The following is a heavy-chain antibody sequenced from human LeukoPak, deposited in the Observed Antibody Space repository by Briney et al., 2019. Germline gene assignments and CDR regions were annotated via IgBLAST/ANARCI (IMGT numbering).Heavy chain of an antibody. CDR3: ARRDYYGSGSYWGAFDY. CDR1: GYSITSYW. V-gene: IGHV5-51*01. D-gene: IGHD3-10*01. J-gene: IGHJ4*02. CDR2: VYPGDSDSDT. Sequence: GESLKISCKGSGYSITSYWIGWVRQMPGKGLEWMGVVYPGDSDSDTKYSPSFQGLVTISADKSISTAYLQWNSLKASDTAIYYCARRDYYGSGSYWGAFDYWGQGTLVTVSS.